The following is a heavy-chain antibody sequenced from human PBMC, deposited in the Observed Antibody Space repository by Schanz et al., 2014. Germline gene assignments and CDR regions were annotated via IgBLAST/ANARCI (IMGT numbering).Heavy chain of an antibody. CDR2: LTGSGTTT. D-gene: IGHD6-13*01. Sequence: EAQLLESGGGLVQPGGSLRLSCAASGFNFKAYAMSWVRQAPGKGLEWVSALTGSGTTTYYADSVKGRFTISRDNSKSALDLQMNSLRAEDTAIYYCAKDVAAVGVFDYWGQGSLVTVSS. CDR1: GFNFKAYA. V-gene: IGHV3-23*01. CDR3: AKDVAAVGVFDY. J-gene: IGHJ4*02.